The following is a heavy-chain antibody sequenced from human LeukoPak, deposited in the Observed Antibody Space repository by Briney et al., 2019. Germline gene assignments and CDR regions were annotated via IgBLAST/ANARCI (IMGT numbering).Heavy chain of an antibody. J-gene: IGHJ4*02. CDR2: IYHSGST. V-gene: IGHV4-39*07. CDR3: ARARGIGYSSSWYVG. CDR1: GGSISSSSYY. Sequence: SETLSLTCTVSGGSISSSSYYWGWIRQPPGKGLEWIGEIYHSGSTNYNPSLKSRVTISVDKSKNQFSLKLSSVTAADTAVYYCARARGIGYSSSWYVGWGQGTLVTVSS. D-gene: IGHD6-13*01.